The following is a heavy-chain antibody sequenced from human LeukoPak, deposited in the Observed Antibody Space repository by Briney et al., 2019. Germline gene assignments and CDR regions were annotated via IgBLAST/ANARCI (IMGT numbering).Heavy chain of an antibody. Sequence: ASVKVSCKASGYTFTSYGITWIRQAPGQGLEWMGWISAYNGNTNYAQKLQGRVTMTTDTSTSTVYMELRSLGSDDTAVYYCAKNAARGWYDYWGQGTLVTVSS. D-gene: IGHD6-19*01. V-gene: IGHV1-18*01. CDR1: GYTFTSYG. CDR3: AKNAARGWYDY. CDR2: ISAYNGNT. J-gene: IGHJ4*02.